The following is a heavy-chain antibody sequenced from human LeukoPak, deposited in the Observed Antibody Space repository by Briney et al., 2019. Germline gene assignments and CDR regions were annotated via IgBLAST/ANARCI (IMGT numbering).Heavy chain of an antibody. CDR1: GGSISSSSYY. Sequence: SETLSLTCTVSGGSISSSSYYWGWIRQPPGKGLEWIGYIYYSGSTNYNPSLKSRVTISVDTSKNQFSLKLSSVTAADTAVYYCARHSYYYRPNFDPWGQGTLVTVSS. CDR3: ARHSYYYRPNFDP. CDR2: IYYSGST. D-gene: IGHD3-10*01. V-gene: IGHV4-61*05. J-gene: IGHJ5*02.